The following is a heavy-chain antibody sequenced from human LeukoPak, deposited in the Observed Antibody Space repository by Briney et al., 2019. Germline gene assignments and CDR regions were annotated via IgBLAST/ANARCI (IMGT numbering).Heavy chain of an antibody. J-gene: IGHJ4*02. D-gene: IGHD3-9*01. CDR2: INHSGST. CDR1: GGSFSGYY. CDR3: ASAIRYFDWLPSY. Sequence: SEALSLTCAVYGGSFSGYYWSWIRQPPGKGLEWIGEINHSGSTNYNPSLKSRVTISVDTSKNQFSLKLSSVTAADTAVYYCASAIRYFDWLPSYWGQGTLVTVSS. V-gene: IGHV4-34*01.